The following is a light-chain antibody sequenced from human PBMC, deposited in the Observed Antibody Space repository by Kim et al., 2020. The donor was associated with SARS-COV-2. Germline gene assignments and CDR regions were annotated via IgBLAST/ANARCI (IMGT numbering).Light chain of an antibody. CDR2: AAS. J-gene: IGKJ1*01. CDR1: QGIANL. Sequence: DIQMTQSPSSLSASVGDRVTITCRASQGIANLLAWYQQKPGKVPKLLIYAASTLHSGVPSRFSGSGSGTDFTLTISSLQPEDVATYYCQKYNIAPHTFGQGTKVDIK. V-gene: IGKV1-27*01. CDR3: QKYNIAPHT.